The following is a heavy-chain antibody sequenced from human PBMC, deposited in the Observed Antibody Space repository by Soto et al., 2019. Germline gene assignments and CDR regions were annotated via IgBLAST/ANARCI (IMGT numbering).Heavy chain of an antibody. CDR2: IYSGGST. V-gene: IGHV3-53*01. CDR1: GFTVSSNY. J-gene: IGHJ5*02. CDR3: ARASGSSNGFDP. Sequence: GGSLRLSCAASGFTVSSNYMSWVRQAPGKGLEGVSVIYSGGSTYYADSVKGRFTISRDNCKNTLYLQMNSLRAEDTAVYYCARASGSSNGFDPWGQGTLVTVSS. D-gene: IGHD1-26*01.